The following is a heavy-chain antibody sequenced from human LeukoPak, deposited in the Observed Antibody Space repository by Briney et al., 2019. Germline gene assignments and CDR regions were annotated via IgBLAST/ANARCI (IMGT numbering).Heavy chain of an antibody. CDR2: IKQDGSEK. Sequence: GGSLRLSCAASGFTFSSYWMSWVRQAPGKGLEWVANIKQDGSEKYYVDSVKGRFTISRDNAKNSLYLQMNSLRAEDTAVYYCARGTYSGSPTSGRAFDIWGQGTMVTVSS. D-gene: IGHD1-26*01. J-gene: IGHJ3*02. CDR1: GFTFSSYW. CDR3: ARGTYSGSPTSGRAFDI. V-gene: IGHV3-7*01.